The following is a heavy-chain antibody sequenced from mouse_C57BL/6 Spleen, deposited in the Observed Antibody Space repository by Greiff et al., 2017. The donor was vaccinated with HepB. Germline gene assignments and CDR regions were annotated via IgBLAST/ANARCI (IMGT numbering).Heavy chain of an antibody. CDR3: ARERVGNYPTDFDY. CDR1: GFTFSDYG. V-gene: IGHV5-17*01. J-gene: IGHJ2*01. D-gene: IGHD2-1*01. Sequence: DVMLVESGGGLVKPGGSLKLSCAASGFTFSDYGMHWVRQAPEKGLEWVAYISSGSSTIYYADTVKGRFTISRDNAKNTLFLQMTSLRSEDTAMYYCARERVGNYPTDFDYWGQGTTLTVSS. CDR2: ISSGSSTI.